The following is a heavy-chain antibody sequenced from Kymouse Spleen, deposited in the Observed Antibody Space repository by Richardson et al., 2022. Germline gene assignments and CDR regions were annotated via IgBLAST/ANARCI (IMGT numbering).Heavy chain of an antibody. J-gene: IGHJ4*02. Sequence: EVQLVESGGGLVQPGRSLRLSCAASGFTFDDYAMHWVRQAPGKGLEWVSGISWNSGSIGYADSVKGRFTISRDNAKNSLYLQMNSLRAEDTALYYCAKDGGSGSPFYFDYWGQGTLVTVSS. D-gene: IGHD3-10*01. CDR3: AKDGGSGSPFYFDY. V-gene: IGHV3-9*01. CDR1: GFTFDDYA. CDR2: ISWNSGSI.